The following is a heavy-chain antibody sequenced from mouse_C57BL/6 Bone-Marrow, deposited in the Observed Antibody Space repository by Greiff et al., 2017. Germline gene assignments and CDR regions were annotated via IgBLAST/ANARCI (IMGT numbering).Heavy chain of an antibody. V-gene: IGHV1-59*01. CDR3: ARSHYYGSSPFAY. CDR2: IDPSDSYT. CDR1: GYTFTSYW. Sequence: VQLQQPGAELVRPGTSVKLSCKASGYTFTSYWMHWVKQRPGQGLEWIGVIDPSDSYTNYNQKFKGKATLTVDKSSSTAYMQLSSLTSEDSAVYYCARSHYYGSSPFAYWGQGTLVTVSA. D-gene: IGHD1-1*01. J-gene: IGHJ3*01.